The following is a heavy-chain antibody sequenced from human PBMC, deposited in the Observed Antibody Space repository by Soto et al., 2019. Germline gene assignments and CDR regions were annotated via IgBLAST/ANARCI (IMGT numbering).Heavy chain of an antibody. J-gene: IGHJ3*02. D-gene: IGHD4-17*01. CDR3: ARVNLGDYGWHNAFDI. Sequence: VQLVESGGGLVQPGGSLRLSCAASGFTFSSYGMHWVRQAPCKGLARVAVIWYDGSNKYYADSVKGRFTISRDNSKNTLYLKMNSLRAEDTAVYYCARVNLGDYGWHNAFDICGQGTMVTVSS. V-gene: IGHV3-33*08. CDR1: GFTFSSYG. CDR2: IWYDGSNK.